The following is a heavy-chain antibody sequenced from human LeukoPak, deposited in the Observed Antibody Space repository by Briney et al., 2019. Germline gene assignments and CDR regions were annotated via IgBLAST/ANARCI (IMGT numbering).Heavy chain of an antibody. CDR1: GFTLSSYW. Sequence: GGSLRLSCAASGFTLSSYWMYWVRQAPGKGLEWVASIKQEGSEKYYVDSVKGRFTISRDNAQNSLYLQVNSLRSEDTAVYYCARSRFYFDGTADYPGSFDSWGQGTLVTFSS. V-gene: IGHV3-7*01. D-gene: IGHD3-22*01. CDR2: IKQEGSEK. J-gene: IGHJ4*02. CDR3: ARSRFYFDGTADYPGSFDS.